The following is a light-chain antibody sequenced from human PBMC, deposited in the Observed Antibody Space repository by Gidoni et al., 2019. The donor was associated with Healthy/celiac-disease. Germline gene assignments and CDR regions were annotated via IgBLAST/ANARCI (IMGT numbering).Light chain of an antibody. V-gene: IGLV1-44*01. J-gene: IGLJ2*01. CDR1: SSNIGSNT. CDR3: AAWDDSLNGVV. Sequence: QSVLTQPPSASGTPGQRVTISCSGSSSNIGSNTVNWYQPLPGTAPKLLIYSNNQRPSGVPDRFSGSKSGTSASLAISELQSEDEADYYCAAWDDSLNGVVFGGGTKLTVL. CDR2: SNN.